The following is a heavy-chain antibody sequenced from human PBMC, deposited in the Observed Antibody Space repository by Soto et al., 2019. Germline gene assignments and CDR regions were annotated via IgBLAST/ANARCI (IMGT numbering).Heavy chain of an antibody. CDR1: GGTFSSYT. Sequence: ASVKVSCKASGGTFSSYTISWVRQAPGQGLEWMGRIIPILGIANYAQKFQGRVTITADKSTSTAYMELSSLRSEDTAVYYCARDLPYYDILTGYYYYGMDVWGQGTTVTVSS. CDR2: IIPILGIA. J-gene: IGHJ6*02. V-gene: IGHV1-69*04. CDR3: ARDLPYYDILTGYYYYGMDV. D-gene: IGHD3-9*01.